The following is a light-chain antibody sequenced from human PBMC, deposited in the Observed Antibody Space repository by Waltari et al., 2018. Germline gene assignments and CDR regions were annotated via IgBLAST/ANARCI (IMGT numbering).Light chain of an antibody. Sequence: QSVLTQPPSASGTPGQRVTIPCSGSSSNIGSHTVHWYQQLPGAAPKPLVYKINQRPSGVPDRFSGSKSGTSASLAISGLQSEDEADYYCAAWDDSLNGVVFGGGTKLTVL. CDR2: KIN. V-gene: IGLV1-44*01. CDR3: AAWDDSLNGVV. CDR1: SSNIGSHT. J-gene: IGLJ2*01.